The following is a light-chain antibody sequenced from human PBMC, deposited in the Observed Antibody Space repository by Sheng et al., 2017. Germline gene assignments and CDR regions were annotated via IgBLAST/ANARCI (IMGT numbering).Light chain of an antibody. J-gene: IGLJ2*01. Sequence: QSVLTQPPSVSAAPGQDVTISCSGSSSNIGRNFVSWYQQFPGTLPKLLIYDTYYRPSGIPARFSGSRSGTSATLGISGLQTGDEADYFCGVWDSNLNVVLLGGGTKLTVL. V-gene: IGLV1-51*01. CDR2: DTY. CDR3: GVWDSNLNVVL. CDR1: SSNIGRNF.